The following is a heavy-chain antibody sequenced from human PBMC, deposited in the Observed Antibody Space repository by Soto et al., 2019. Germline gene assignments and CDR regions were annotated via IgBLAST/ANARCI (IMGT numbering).Heavy chain of an antibody. Sequence: TSETLSLTCAVCGGSFSGYYWSWIRQPPGKGLEWVGEINHRGSTNYNPSLKSRVTISVDTSKNQFSLKLSSVTAADTAVYYCARARGRNWNYPSNYYYGMDVWGQGTTVTVSS. J-gene: IGHJ6*02. V-gene: IGHV4-34*01. D-gene: IGHD1-7*01. CDR2: INHRGST. CDR1: GGSFSGYY. CDR3: ARARGRNWNYPSNYYYGMDV.